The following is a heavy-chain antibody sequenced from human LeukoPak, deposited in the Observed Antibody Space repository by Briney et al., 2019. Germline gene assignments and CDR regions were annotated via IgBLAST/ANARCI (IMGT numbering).Heavy chain of an antibody. V-gene: IGHV4-59*08. CDR2: IYYSGST. Sequence: PSETLSLTCTVSGGSISSYYWSWIRQPPGKGLEWIGYIYYSGSTNYNPSLKSRVTISVDTSKNQFSLKLSSVTAADTAVYYCARRNYGRQSWFDPWGQGTLVTVSS. J-gene: IGHJ5*02. CDR1: GGSISSYY. CDR3: ARRNYGRQSWFDP. D-gene: IGHD3-10*01.